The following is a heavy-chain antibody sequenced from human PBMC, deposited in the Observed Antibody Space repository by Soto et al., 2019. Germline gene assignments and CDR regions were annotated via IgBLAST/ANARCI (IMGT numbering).Heavy chain of an antibody. J-gene: IGHJ6*02. V-gene: IGHV3-53*01. D-gene: IGHD6-6*01. CDR2: IYSGGST. Sequence: PGGSLRLSCSASGFTVSSNYMSWVRQAPGKGLEWVSVIYSGGSTYYANSVKGRFTISRDNSKNTLYLQMNSLRAEDTAVYYCARVREPAARARHYYYYGMDVWGQGTTVTVSS. CDR3: ARVREPAARARHYYYYGMDV. CDR1: GFTVSSNY.